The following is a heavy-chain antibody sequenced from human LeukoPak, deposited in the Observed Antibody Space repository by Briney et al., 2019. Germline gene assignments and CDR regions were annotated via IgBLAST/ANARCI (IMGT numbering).Heavy chain of an antibody. J-gene: IGHJ4*02. CDR1: GGTLSRYA. Sequence: GASVKVSCKASGGTLSRYAISWVRLAPGQGLEWMGGIIPIFGTANYAQKFQGRVTITTDESTSTAYMELSSLRSEDTAVYYCASGMVRGDLGYLDYWGQGTLVTVSS. CDR2: IIPIFGTA. D-gene: IGHD3-10*01. V-gene: IGHV1-69*05. CDR3: ASGMVRGDLGYLDY.